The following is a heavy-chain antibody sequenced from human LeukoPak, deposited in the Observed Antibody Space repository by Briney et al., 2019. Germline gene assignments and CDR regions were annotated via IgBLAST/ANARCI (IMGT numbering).Heavy chain of an antibody. Sequence: GASVKVSCKASGGTFSSYAISWVRQAPGQGLEWMGRIIPILGIANYAQKFQGRVTITADKSTSTAYMELSSLRSDDTAVYYCARDIALGAIDTAMANFDYWGQGTLVTVSS. CDR2: IIPILGIA. CDR1: GGTFSSYA. J-gene: IGHJ4*02. V-gene: IGHV1-69*04. D-gene: IGHD5-18*01. CDR3: ARDIALGAIDTAMANFDY.